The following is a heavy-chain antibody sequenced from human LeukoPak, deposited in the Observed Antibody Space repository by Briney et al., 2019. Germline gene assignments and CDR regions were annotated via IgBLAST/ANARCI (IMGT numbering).Heavy chain of an antibody. J-gene: IGHJ3*02. CDR1: GDSISSYY. CDR3: ARSERIIMILGGAFDI. Sequence: PSETLSLTCTVSGDSISSYYWSWIRQPPGKGLEWIGYIYYSGSTNYSPSLKSRVTISVDTSKYQFSLKLSSVTAADTAVYYCARSERIIMILGGAFDIWGQGTVVTVSS. D-gene: IGHD3-22*01. CDR2: IYYSGST. V-gene: IGHV4-59*08.